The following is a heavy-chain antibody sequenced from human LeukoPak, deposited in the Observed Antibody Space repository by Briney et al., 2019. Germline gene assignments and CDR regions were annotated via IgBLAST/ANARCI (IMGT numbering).Heavy chain of an antibody. Sequence: GGSLRLSCAASGFTFSSYWMSWVRQAPGKGLEWMANIKQDGSEKYYVDSVKGRFTISRGNAKNSLYLQMNSLRAEDTAVYYCAELGITMIGGVWGKGTTVTISS. V-gene: IGHV3-7*01. CDR2: IKQDGSEK. CDR3: AELGITMIGGV. CDR1: GFTFSSYW. J-gene: IGHJ6*04. D-gene: IGHD3-10*02.